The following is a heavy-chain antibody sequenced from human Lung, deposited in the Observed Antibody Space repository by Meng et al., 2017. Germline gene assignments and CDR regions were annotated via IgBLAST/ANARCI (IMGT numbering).Heavy chain of an antibody. D-gene: IGHD6-25*01. CDR1: GFTFSSHT. V-gene: IGHV3-21*01. CDR2: ISSSNSYI. J-gene: IGHJ4*02. CDR3: ARDFSAAMRFDY. Sequence: EVQLVESGGGLVQPGGSLRLSCAASGFTFSSHTMNWVRQAPGKGLEWVSSISSSNSYIYYADSVKGRFTISRDNAKNSLYLQMNSLRAEDTAVYYCARDFSAAMRFDYWGQGTLVTVSS.